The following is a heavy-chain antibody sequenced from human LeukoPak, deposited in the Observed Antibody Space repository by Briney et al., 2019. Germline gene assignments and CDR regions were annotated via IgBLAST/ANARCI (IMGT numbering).Heavy chain of an antibody. CDR3: ARSYGSGRREVFDI. CDR1: GYXFTDHF. Sequence: GASVNVSCKSSGYXFTDHFIHWVRQAPGQGLEWMGKINPNSGGTNNAQKFQGRDTMTGDTSIRTAYMELRRLRSDDTAVYYCARSYGSGRREVFDIWGQGTRVTVSS. D-gene: IGHD3-10*01. J-gene: IGHJ3*02. CDR2: INPNSGGT. V-gene: IGHV1-2*02.